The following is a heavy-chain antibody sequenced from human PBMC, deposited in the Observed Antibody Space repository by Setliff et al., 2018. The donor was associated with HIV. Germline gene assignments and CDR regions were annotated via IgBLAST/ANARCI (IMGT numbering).Heavy chain of an antibody. J-gene: IGHJ4*02. CDR2: FNPEDGET. Sequence: VKVSCKVSGYTLTELSRHWVRQAPGKGLEWMGDFNPEDGETIYAQKFQGRVTMTEDPSTDTASMELSSLRSEDTAVYYCATGKSGIEFDYWGQGTLVTVSS. D-gene: IGHD1-26*01. CDR3: ATGKSGIEFDY. V-gene: IGHV1-24*01. CDR1: GYTLTELS.